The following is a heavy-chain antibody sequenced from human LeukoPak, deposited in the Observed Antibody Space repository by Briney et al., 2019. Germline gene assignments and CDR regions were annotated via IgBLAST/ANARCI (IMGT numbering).Heavy chain of an antibody. J-gene: IGHJ6*03. CDR3: AKDGSLAAAEDYYYYYMDV. V-gene: IGHV3-23*01. CDR1: GFTFSNYG. D-gene: IGHD6-13*01. CDR2: ISGSGHNT. Sequence: GGTLRLSCAASGFTFSNYGMNWVRQAPGKGLEWVSAISGSGHNTYYADSVKGRFTISRDNSKNTLYLQMNSLRAEDTAVYYCAKDGSLAAAEDYYYYYMDVWGKGTTVTISS.